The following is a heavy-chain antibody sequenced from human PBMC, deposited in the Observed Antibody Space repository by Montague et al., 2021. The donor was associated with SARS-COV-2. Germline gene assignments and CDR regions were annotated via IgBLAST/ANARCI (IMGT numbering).Heavy chain of an antibody. D-gene: IGHD3-22*01. V-gene: IGHV4-59*01. CDR1: GGSISNYY. CDR3: ARGGGYYNYGLDV. Sequence: SETLSLTCTVSGGSISNYYWSWIRQPPGRGLEWIGYIYYSGSTDXXPSLKSRVTIPLDTSKNQFSLKVTSVTAADTAVYYCARGGGYYNYGLDVWGPGTTVTVSS. CDR2: IYYSGST. J-gene: IGHJ6*02.